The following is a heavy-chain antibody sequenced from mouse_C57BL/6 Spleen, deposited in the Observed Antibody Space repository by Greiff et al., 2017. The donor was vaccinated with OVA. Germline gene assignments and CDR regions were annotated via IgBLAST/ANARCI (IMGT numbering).Heavy chain of an antibody. V-gene: IGHV5-6*01. CDR2: ISSGGSYT. D-gene: IGHD1-1*01. J-gene: IGHJ4*01. CDR3: ARRISTGAMDY. CDR1: GFTFSSYG. Sequence: EVQLKESGGDLVKPGGSLQLSCAASGFTFSSYGMSWVRQTPDKRLEWVATISSGGSYTYYPDRLKGPFTISRDNAKNTLYLQMSSLKSEETAMYYCARRISTGAMDYWGQGTSVTVSS.